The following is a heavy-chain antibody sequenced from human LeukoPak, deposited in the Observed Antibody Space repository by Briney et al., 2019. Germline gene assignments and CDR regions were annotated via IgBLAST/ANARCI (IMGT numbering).Heavy chain of an antibody. CDR2: INPNSGGT. CDR1: GYTFTGYY. CDR3: ARDLEYSSSSPWFDP. D-gene: IGHD6-6*01. V-gene: IGHV1-2*02. Sequence: SVKLSCKASGYTFTGYYMHWVRQAPAQGLEWMGWINPNSGGTNYAQKSQGRVTMTRDTSISTAYMELSRLRSDDTAVYYCARDLEYSSSSPWFDPWGQGTLVTVSS. J-gene: IGHJ5*02.